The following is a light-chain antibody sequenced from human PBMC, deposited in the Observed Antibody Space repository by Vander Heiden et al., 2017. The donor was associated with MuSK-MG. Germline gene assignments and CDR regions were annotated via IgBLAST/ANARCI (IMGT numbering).Light chain of an antibody. CDR1: QPISNY. CDR2: ATV. CDR3: QQSFSTPLT. Sequence: DIQMTQAPSSLSASVGDRVTISCRASQPISNYLNWYQQKPGKAPKLLIYATVTLQSGVPVRFSGSGAGTDFTLTISRLQPEDFASYYCQQSFSTPLTFGGGTKVEIK. V-gene: IGKV1-39*01. J-gene: IGKJ4*01.